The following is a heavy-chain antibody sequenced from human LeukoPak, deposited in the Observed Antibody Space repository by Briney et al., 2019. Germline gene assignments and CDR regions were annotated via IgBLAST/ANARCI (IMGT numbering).Heavy chain of an antibody. J-gene: IGHJ4*02. CDR3: ARDSAYYYDSGSSGPHYFAN. V-gene: IGHV3-30*01. CDR2: ISSGGSYE. Sequence: GGSLRLSCAACGFTFCSYAMHWVRQAPGKGLEWVSIISSGGSYEYYADSVKGRFTISRDNSKNTLFLQLNSLRAEDTAVYYCARDSAYYYDSGSSGPHYFANWGQGTLVTVSS. D-gene: IGHD3-10*01. CDR1: GFTFCSYA.